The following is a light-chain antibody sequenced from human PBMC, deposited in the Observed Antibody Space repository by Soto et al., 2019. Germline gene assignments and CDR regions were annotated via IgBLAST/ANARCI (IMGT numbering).Light chain of an antibody. CDR1: QSVSSSY. CDR2: GAS. Sequence: ETVLTQSPGTLSLSPGERATLSCRASQSVSSSYLAWYQQTPGQAPRLLIYGASSRATGIPDRFSGSGSGTDFTLTISRLEPEDFAVYYCHLYGSSPPRTFGQGTELEI. J-gene: IGKJ2*01. CDR3: HLYGSSPPRT. V-gene: IGKV3-20*01.